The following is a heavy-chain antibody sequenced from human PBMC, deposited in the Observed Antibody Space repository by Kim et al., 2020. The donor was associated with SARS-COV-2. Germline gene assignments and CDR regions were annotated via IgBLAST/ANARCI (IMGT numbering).Heavy chain of an antibody. CDR1: GFTFSSYA. CDR3: AKGWVRGVIDNTFDY. Sequence: GGSLRLSCAASGFTFSSYAMSWVRQAPGKGLEWVSVIYSGGSSTYYADSVKGRFTISRDNSKNTLYLQMNSLRAEDTAVYYCAKGWVRGVIDNTFDYWGQGTLVTVSS. J-gene: IGHJ4*02. V-gene: IGHV3-23*03. D-gene: IGHD3-10*01. CDR2: IYSGGSST.